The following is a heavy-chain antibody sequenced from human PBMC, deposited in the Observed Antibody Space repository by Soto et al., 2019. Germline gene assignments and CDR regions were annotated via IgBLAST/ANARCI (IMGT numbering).Heavy chain of an antibody. CDR2: IYPGDSDT. CDR3: ARHNCVATENYGMDA. V-gene: IGHV5-51*01. D-gene: IGHD2-15*01. CDR1: GYSFTSYW. J-gene: IGHJ6*02. Sequence: PGESLKISCKGSGYSFTSYWIGWVRQMPGKGLEWMGIIYPGDSDTRYSPSFQGQVTISADKSISTAYLQWSSLKASDTAMYYCARHNCVATENYGMDAWGQGTTLTVSS.